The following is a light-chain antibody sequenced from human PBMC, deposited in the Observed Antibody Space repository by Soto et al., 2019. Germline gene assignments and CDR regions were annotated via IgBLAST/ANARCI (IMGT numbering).Light chain of an antibody. Sequence: QSVLTQPPSASGSPGQSVTISCTGTSSDVGGYNYVSWYQQHPGKAPKLMIYEVSKRPSGVPDRFSGSKSGNTASLTVSGLRAEDEADYYCSSYAGSNLVVFGGGTKLTVL. V-gene: IGLV2-8*01. CDR3: SSYAGSNLVV. J-gene: IGLJ2*01. CDR1: SSDVGGYNY. CDR2: EVS.